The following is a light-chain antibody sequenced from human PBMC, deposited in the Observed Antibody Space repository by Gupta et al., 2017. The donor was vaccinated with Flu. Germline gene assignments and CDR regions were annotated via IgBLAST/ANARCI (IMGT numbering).Light chain of an antibody. V-gene: IGKV3-11*01. Sequence: EIVLTQSPATLSLSPGERATLSCRASQSVSSYLAWYQQKPGQAPRLLIYDASNRAPGTPARFTGSGYGTDFTLTISSREPEDFAVYYCQRLSNWPPFTFGHGTTLDIK. CDR3: QRLSNWPPFT. CDR2: DAS. CDR1: QSVSSY. J-gene: IGKJ3*01.